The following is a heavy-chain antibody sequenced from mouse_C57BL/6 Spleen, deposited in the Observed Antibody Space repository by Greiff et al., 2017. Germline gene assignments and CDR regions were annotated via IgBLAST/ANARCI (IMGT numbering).Heavy chain of an antibody. CDR1: GYSFTSYY. V-gene: IGHV1-66*01. D-gene: IGHD1-1*01. J-gene: IGHJ1*03. CDR2: IYPGSGNT. Sequence: QVQLKQSGPELVKPGASVKISCKASGYSFTSYYIHWVKQRPGQGLEWIGWIYPGSGNTKYNEKFKGKATLTADRSSSTAYMQLSSLTSEDSAVYYCARFGYYGSSYEYFDVWGTGTTVTVSS. CDR3: ARFGYYGSSYEYFDV.